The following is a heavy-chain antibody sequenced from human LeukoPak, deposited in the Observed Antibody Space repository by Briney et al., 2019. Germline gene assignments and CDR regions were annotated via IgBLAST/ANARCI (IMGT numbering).Heavy chain of an antibody. D-gene: IGHD3-9*01. J-gene: IGHJ6*03. CDR2: ISSSAGNT. CDR3: AKTRYFDWLGDLYYYYYMDV. Sequence: PGGTLRLSCAASGFTFSSYGMSWVRQAPGKGLEWVSTISSSAGNTYYADSVKGRFNIPRDNSKNTLYLLMNSLRAEDTAVYYCAKTRYFDWLGDLYYYYYMDVWGKGTTVTISS. CDR1: GFTFSSYG. V-gene: IGHV3-23*01.